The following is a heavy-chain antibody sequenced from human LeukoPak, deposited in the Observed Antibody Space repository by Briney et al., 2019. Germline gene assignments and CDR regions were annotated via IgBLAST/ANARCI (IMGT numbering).Heavy chain of an antibody. CDR1: GFTSSSYS. D-gene: IGHD2-15*01. CDR3: ARDSGLVVVAATPVDY. J-gene: IGHJ4*02. CDR2: ISSSSSYI. Sequence: SGGSLRLSCAASGFTSSSYSMNWVRQAPGKGLEWVSSISSSSSYIYYADSVKGRFTISRDNAKNSLYLQMNSLRAEDTAVYYCARDSGLVVVAATPVDYWGQGTLVTVSS. V-gene: IGHV3-21*01.